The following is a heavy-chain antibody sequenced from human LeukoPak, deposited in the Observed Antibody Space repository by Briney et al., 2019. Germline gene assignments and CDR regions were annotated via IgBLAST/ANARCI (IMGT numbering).Heavy chain of an antibody. J-gene: IGHJ5*02. V-gene: IGHV4-59*08. CDR2: IYYIGTP. CDR3: ARRRAEGGSNGHYNWFDP. Sequence: SETLSLTCTVSGGSINDYYWGWIRQPPGKGLEWIGYIYYIGTPNYTPSLKSRVTISVDTSKNQFSLKLNSVTAADTAVYYCARRRAEGGSNGHYNWFDPWGQGTLVTVSS. CDR1: GGSINDYY. D-gene: IGHD6-13*01.